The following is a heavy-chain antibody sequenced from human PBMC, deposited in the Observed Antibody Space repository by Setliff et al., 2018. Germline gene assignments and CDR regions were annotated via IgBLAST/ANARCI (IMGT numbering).Heavy chain of an antibody. Sequence: PSETLSLTCAVYGGSFSTYFWSWIRQPPGKGLEWIGEISHSGSANYNPSLKSRVTMSVDTSKNQFSLILRSVTAADTAVYYCARGRMRGSCSGPSCTYDPFDIWGQGTPVTVSS. CDR1: GGSFSTYF. V-gene: IGHV4-34*01. CDR2: ISHSGSA. J-gene: IGHJ3*02. D-gene: IGHD2-2*01. CDR3: ARGRMRGSCSGPSCTYDPFDI.